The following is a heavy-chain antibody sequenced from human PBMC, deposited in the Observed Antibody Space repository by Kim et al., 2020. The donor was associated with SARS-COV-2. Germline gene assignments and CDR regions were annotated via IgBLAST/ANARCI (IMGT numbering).Heavy chain of an antibody. CDR1: GFTFSSYG. CDR2: IWYDGSNK. J-gene: IGHJ6*01. D-gene: IGHD3-10*01. V-gene: IGHV3-33*06. Sequence: GGSLRLSCAASGFTFSSYGMNWVRQAPGKGLEWVAVIWYDGSNKYYADSVKGRFTISRDNSKNTLYLQMNSLRAEDAAVYYCAKGYYVSGSYHRYDDYYG. CDR3: AKGYYVSGSYHRYDDYYG.